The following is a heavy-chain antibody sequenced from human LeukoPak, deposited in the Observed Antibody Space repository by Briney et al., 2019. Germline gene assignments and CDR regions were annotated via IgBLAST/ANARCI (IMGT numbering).Heavy chain of an antibody. V-gene: IGHV3-7*01. Sequence: GGSLRLSCAASGFTFSSYWMSWVRQAPGKGLEWVANIKQDGSEKYYVDSVKGRFTISRDNAKNSLYLQMNSLRAEDTAVYYCARKVGDSSGYYYADNWFDPWGQGTLVTVPS. CDR3: ARKVGDSSGYYYADNWFDP. J-gene: IGHJ5*02. CDR2: IKQDGSEK. CDR1: GFTFSSYW. D-gene: IGHD3-22*01.